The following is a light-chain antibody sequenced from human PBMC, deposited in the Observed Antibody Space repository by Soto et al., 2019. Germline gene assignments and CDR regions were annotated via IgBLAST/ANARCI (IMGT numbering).Light chain of an antibody. J-gene: IGLJ3*02. CDR2: DHD. Sequence: QAVVTQPPSASGPPGQRVTISCSGSSSTIGNNAVDWYQQLPGTAPKLLIYDHDQRPLGVPDRFSASRSGTSATLAISGLQPGDEGIYYCAVWGDKLDGPGVFGGGTKLTVL. V-gene: IGLV1-44*01. CDR1: SSTIGNNA. CDR3: AVWGDKLDGPGV.